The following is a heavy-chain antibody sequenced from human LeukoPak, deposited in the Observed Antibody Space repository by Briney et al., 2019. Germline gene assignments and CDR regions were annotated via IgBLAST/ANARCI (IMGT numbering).Heavy chain of an antibody. J-gene: IGHJ4*02. V-gene: IGHV4-31*03. CDR3: ARAGGRRYFDWLLFVPFDY. D-gene: IGHD3-9*01. CDR1: GGSISSGGYY. CDR2: IYYSGST. Sequence: SETLSLTCTVSGGSISSGGYYWSWIRQHPGKGLEWIGYIYYSGSTYYNPSLKSRVTISVDTSKNQFSLKLSSVTAADTAVYYCARAGGRRYFDWLLFVPFDYWGQGTLVTVSS.